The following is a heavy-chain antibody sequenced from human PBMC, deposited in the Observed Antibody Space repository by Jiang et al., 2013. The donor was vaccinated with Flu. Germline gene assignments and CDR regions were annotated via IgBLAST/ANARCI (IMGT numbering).Heavy chain of an antibody. Sequence: VQLVESGGGVVQPGGSLRLSCAASGFTFSDYGMHWVRQGPGKGLEWVTFIRRDGGNKYYVDSVKGRFTISRDNSKNTVYLQMNSLRTEDTAVYYCAKDSGTDGYKTAYWGQGTLVTVSS. J-gene: IGHJ4*02. V-gene: IGHV3-30*02. CDR1: GFTFSDYG. CDR2: IRRDGGNK. D-gene: IGHD5-24*01. CDR3: AKDSGTDGYKTAY.